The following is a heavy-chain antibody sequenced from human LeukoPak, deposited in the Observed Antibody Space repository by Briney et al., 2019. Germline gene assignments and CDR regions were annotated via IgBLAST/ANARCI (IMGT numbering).Heavy chain of an antibody. CDR2: ISGSGGST. CDR1: GFTFSSHG. V-gene: IGHV3-23*01. D-gene: IGHD3-10*01. J-gene: IGHJ2*01. Sequence: GGSLRLSCAASGFTFSSHGMCWVRQAPGKGLEWVSAISGSGGSTYYADSVKGRFTISRDNSKNTLYLQMNSLRAEDTAVYYCAKEGSGSRRTSYWYFDLWGRGTLVTVSS. CDR3: AKEGSGSRRTSYWYFDL.